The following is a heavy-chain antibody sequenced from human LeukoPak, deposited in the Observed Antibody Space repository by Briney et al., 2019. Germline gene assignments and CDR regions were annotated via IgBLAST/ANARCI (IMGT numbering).Heavy chain of an antibody. CDR1: GFTFSSYG. CDR2: IWYDGSNK. Sequence: PGRSLRLSCAASGFTFSSYGMHWVRQAPGKGLEWVAVIWYDGSNKYYADSVKGRFTISRDNSKNTLYLQMNSLRAEDTAVYYCARDGWYYDSSGYYRQGLFDYWGQGTLATVSS. V-gene: IGHV3-33*01. D-gene: IGHD3-22*01. J-gene: IGHJ4*02. CDR3: ARDGWYYDSSGYYRQGLFDY.